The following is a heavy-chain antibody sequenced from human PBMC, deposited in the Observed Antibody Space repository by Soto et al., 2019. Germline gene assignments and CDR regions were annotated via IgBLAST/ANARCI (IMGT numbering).Heavy chain of an antibody. D-gene: IGHD2-2*01. Sequence: QVQLVQSGAEVKKPGSSVKVSCKASGGTFSSYTISWVRQAPGQGLEWMGRIIPILGIANYAQKFQGRVTITADKSTSTAYMELSSLRSEDTAVYYCARDLSGVVPAASDYWGQGTLVTVSS. CDR3: ARDLSGVVPAASDY. V-gene: IGHV1-69*08. CDR2: IIPILGIA. J-gene: IGHJ4*02. CDR1: GGTFSSYT.